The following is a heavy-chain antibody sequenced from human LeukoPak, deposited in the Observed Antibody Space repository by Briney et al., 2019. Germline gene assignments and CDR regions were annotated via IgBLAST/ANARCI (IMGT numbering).Heavy chain of an antibody. V-gene: IGHV4-59*01. D-gene: IGHD4-17*01. CDR3: ARVGRDYGDYYFDY. Sequence: SETLSLTWAASGGSISSYYWSWLRQPPGKGLEWVGYIYYSGSTNYNPSLKSRVTISVDTSKNKFSLQLSSVTAADTAVYYCARVGRDYGDYYFDYWGQGTLVTVSS. J-gene: IGHJ4*02. CDR1: GGSISSYY. CDR2: IYYSGST.